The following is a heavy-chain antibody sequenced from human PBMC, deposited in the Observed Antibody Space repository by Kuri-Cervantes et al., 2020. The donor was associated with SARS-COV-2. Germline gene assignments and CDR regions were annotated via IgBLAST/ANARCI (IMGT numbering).Heavy chain of an antibody. CDR2: ISWNSGSI. Sequence: GGSLRLSCAASGFTFDDYAMHWVRQAPGKGLEWVSGISWNSGSIGYADSVKGRFTISRDNAKNSLYLQMNSLRAEDMALYYCAKDIGGGDCSGGSCYSGGPFDYWGQGTLVTVSS. D-gene: IGHD2-15*01. CDR1: GFTFDDYA. V-gene: IGHV3-9*03. CDR3: AKDIGGGDCSGGSCYSGGPFDY. J-gene: IGHJ4*02.